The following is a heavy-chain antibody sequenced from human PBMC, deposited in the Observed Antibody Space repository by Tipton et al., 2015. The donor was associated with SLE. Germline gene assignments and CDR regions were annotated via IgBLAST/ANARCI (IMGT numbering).Heavy chain of an antibody. CDR1: GGSISSHY. CDR3: AGGGVVLVVYEGSSSRDYYGMDV. CDR2: IYYSGST. V-gene: IGHV4-59*11. Sequence: TLSLTCTVSGGSISSHYWSWIRQPPGKGLEWIGYIYYSGSTNYNPSLKSRVTMSVDTSKNQFSLKLRSVTAADTAVYYCAGGGVVLVVYEGSSSRDYYGMDVWGQGTTVSVSS. D-gene: IGHD2-8*02. J-gene: IGHJ6*02.